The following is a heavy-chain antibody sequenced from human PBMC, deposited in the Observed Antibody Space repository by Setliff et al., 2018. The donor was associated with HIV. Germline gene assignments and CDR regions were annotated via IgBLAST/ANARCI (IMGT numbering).Heavy chain of an antibody. Sequence: TGGSLRLSCAASGFTVSSNYMSWVRQAPGKGLEWVALIYSGGTTDYADSVKGRFTISRDNSKNTLFLQMNSLRDEDTAAYYCARVSWVVGAPVPYYMDVWGKGTTVTVSS. J-gene: IGHJ6*03. V-gene: IGHV3-66*02. CDR1: GFTVSSNY. D-gene: IGHD6-6*01. CDR2: IYSGGTT. CDR3: ARVSWVVGAPVPYYMDV.